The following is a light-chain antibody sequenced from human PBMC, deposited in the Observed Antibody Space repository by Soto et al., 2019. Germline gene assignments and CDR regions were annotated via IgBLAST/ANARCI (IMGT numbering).Light chain of an antibody. CDR3: QQYNNWPQT. V-gene: IGKV3-15*01. J-gene: IGKJ1*01. CDR1: QSVSN. Sequence: IVLKHSRGSLSLSPGKRATHSCGASQSVSNLAWYQQKPSQAPRLLIYGASTRATGIPARFSGSGSGTEFTLTISSLQSEDFAVYYCQQYNNWPQTFGQGTKV. CDR2: GAS.